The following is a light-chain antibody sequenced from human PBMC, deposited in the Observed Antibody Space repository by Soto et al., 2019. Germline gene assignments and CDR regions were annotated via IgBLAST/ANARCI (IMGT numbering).Light chain of an antibody. CDR2: EVV. V-gene: IGLV2-8*01. J-gene: IGLJ1*01. CDR3: KSYAGSNTYV. Sequence: QSVLPRPPSASGSPGQSVTISCTGTRHDIGAYEFVSWYQHHPGKAPKLIIYEVVQRPSGVPDRFSGSKSGNTASLTVSGLQAADEADYYCKSYAGSNTYVFXTGTKVTVL. CDR1: RHDIGAYEF.